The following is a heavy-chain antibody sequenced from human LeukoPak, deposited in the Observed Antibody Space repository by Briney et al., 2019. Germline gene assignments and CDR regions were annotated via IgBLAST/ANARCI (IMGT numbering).Heavy chain of an antibody. D-gene: IGHD1-1*01. J-gene: IGHJ4*02. CDR1: GGSFSGYY. Sequence: MPSETLSLTCAVYGGSFSGYYWSWIRQPPGKGLEWIGEINHSGSTNYNPSLKSRVTISVDTSKNQFSLKLSSVTAADTAVYYCARGRGVQLERRPHFGYWGQGTLVTVSS. CDR2: INHSGST. CDR3: ARGRGVQLERRPHFGY. V-gene: IGHV4-34*01.